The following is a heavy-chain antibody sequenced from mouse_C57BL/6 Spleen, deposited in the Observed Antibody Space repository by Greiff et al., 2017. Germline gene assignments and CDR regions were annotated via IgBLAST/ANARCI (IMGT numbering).Heavy chain of an antibody. CDR1: GFTFSSYT. D-gene: IGHD2-4*01. Sequence: DVKLVESGGGLVKPGGSLKLSCAASGFTFSSYTMSWVRQTPEKRLEWVATISGGGGNTYYPDSVKGRFTISRDNAKNTLYLQMSSLRSEDTALYYCARHGYDYGAMDYWGQGTSVTVSS. CDR3: ARHGYDYGAMDY. CDR2: ISGGGGNT. V-gene: IGHV5-9*01. J-gene: IGHJ4*01.